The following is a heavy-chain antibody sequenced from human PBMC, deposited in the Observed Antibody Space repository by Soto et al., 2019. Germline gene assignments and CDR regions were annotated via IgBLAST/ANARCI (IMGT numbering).Heavy chain of an antibody. J-gene: IGHJ6*02. CDR1: GYTFTSYG. CDR2: ISAYNGNT. D-gene: IGHD3-3*01. V-gene: IGHV1-18*01. CDR3: ARDRGYYDFWSGYPTPYYYYYYGMDV. Sequence: ASVKVSCKASGYTFTSYGISWVRQAPGQGLEWMGWISAYNGNTNYAQKLQGRVTMTTDTSTSTAYMELRSLRSDDTAVYYCARDRGYYDFWSGYPTPYYYYYYGMDVWGQGTTVTVSS.